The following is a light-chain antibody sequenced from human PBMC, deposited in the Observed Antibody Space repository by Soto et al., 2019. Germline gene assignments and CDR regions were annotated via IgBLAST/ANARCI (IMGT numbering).Light chain of an antibody. Sequence: EIVLTKYPGTLSLSPGERATLSCMASQSVASRNLAWYQQKSGQAPRLLIYGASSRAIHTPDRFSGSGSGTDFTLTISGLEPEDFTVYYCQHFGISLWTFGQGANVDIK. V-gene: IGKV3-20*01. CDR3: QHFGISLWT. J-gene: IGKJ1*01. CDR2: GAS. CDR1: QSVASRN.